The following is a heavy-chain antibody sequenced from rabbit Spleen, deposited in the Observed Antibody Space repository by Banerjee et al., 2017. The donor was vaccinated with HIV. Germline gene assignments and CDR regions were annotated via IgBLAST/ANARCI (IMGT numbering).Heavy chain of an antibody. CDR3: ARDLTGVIGWNFGW. J-gene: IGHJ4*01. V-gene: IGHV1S47*01. D-gene: IGHD1-1*01. CDR2: IYNGDGSA. Sequence: QEQLVESGGGLVQPEGSLTLTCTASGFTISSSYWTCWVRQAPGKGPEWIACIYNGDGSAYYASWVISRFTITSNTNQNTVTLQMTSLTAADTATYFCARDLTGVIGWNFGWWGQGTLVTVS. CDR1: GFTISSSYW.